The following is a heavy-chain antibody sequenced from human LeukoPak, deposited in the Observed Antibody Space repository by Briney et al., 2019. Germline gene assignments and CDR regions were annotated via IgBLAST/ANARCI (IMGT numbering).Heavy chain of an antibody. Sequence: TSGSLSLSCATSGFRFSSYGMHWVRQAPGKGLEWVAVIWSDGNNKHYADSVKGRFTISRDNSNNTLYLQMYSLRAEDTALYYCARERSLNTASLGYWGHGTLVTVSS. CDR3: ARERSLNTASLGY. J-gene: IGHJ4*01. V-gene: IGHV3-33*01. CDR2: IWSDGNNK. CDR1: GFRFSSYG. D-gene: IGHD5-18*01.